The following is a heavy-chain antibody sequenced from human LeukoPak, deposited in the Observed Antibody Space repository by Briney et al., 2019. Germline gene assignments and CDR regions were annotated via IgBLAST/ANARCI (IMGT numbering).Heavy chain of an antibody. J-gene: IGHJ6*02. Sequence: TSETLSLTCTVSGGSISSGGYYWSWIRQHPGKGLEWIGYIYYSGSTYYNPSLKSRVTISVDTSKNQFSLKLSSVTAADTAVYYCARSGRYDFWSGYLYYGMDVWGQGTTVTVSS. D-gene: IGHD3-3*01. CDR1: GGSISSGGYY. CDR3: ARSGRYDFWSGYLYYGMDV. V-gene: IGHV4-31*03. CDR2: IYYSGST.